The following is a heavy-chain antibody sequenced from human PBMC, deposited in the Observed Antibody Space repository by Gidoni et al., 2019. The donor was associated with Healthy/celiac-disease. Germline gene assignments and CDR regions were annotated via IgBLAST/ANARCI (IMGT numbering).Heavy chain of an antibody. CDR3: ARGRGHRGLWFGRNNWFDP. D-gene: IGHD3-10*01. CDR2: INHSGST. CDR1: CGSFSGCY. V-gene: IGHV4-34*01. J-gene: IGHJ5*02. Sequence: QVQLQQWGAGLLKPSEPLSLTCAVCCGSFSGCYWSWIRPPPGKGLEWIGDINHSGSTNYNPSLKSRVTISVDTSKNKFSLKLSSVTAADTAVYYCARGRGHRGLWFGRNNWFDPWGQGTLVTVSS.